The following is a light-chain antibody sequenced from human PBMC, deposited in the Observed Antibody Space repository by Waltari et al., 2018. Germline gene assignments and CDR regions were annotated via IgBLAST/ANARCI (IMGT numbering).Light chain of an antibody. Sequence: QLVLTQSPSASASLGASVKLTCTLSSGHSSNVIAWLQQQPEKGPRYLMMVNSDGSHSKGDVLPELFSGSGSGAEHYLTISSLQSEDEADYYCQTGGHGTWVFGGGTKLTVL. CDR2: VNSDGSH. CDR1: SGHSSNV. J-gene: IGLJ3*02. CDR3: QTGGHGTWV. V-gene: IGLV4-69*01.